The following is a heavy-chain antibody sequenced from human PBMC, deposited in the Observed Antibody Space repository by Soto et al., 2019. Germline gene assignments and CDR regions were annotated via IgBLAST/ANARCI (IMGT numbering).Heavy chain of an antibody. CDR2: ISWDGETT. V-gene: IGHV3-43*01. J-gene: IGHJ4*02. CDR3: AFSQGDY. CDR1: GFTFDDHN. Sequence: EVHLVDSGGVVVQPGGSLRLSCAASGFTFDDHNMHWVRQASGKGLEWVSLISWDGETTYYADSVKGRFTISRDNSKNSLYLQMNALTPEDTALYYCAFSQGDYWGQGTLVTVAS.